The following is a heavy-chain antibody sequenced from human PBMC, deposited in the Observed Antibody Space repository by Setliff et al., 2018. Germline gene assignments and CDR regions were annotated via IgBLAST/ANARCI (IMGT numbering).Heavy chain of an antibody. V-gene: IGHV1-18*01. CDR1: GYIFSNYG. J-gene: IGHJ4*02. D-gene: IGHD2-21*02. CDR3: ARVRPCGVDCSTGVGGPYYFDH. Sequence: ASVKVPCKASGYIFSNYGINWVRQAPGQGLAWMGWISAYARKIQGRATMTTDTSTTTAYMELRSLTSDDTAVDYCARVRPCGVDCSTGVGGPYYFDHWGQGTLVTVSS. CDR2: ISA.